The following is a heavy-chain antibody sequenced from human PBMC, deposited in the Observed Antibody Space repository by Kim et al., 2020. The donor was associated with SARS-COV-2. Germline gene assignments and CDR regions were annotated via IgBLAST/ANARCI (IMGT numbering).Heavy chain of an antibody. Sequence: GGSLRLSCAASGFTFSSYWMHWVRQAPGKVLVWVSRINSDGSSTSYADSVKGRFTISRDNAKNTLYLQMNSLRAEDTAVYYCARTDCSSTSCHYYYYYGMDVWGQGTTVTVSS. CDR3: ARTDCSSTSCHYYYYYGMDV. D-gene: IGHD2-2*01. J-gene: IGHJ6*02. V-gene: IGHV3-74*01. CDR2: INSDGSST. CDR1: GFTFSSYW.